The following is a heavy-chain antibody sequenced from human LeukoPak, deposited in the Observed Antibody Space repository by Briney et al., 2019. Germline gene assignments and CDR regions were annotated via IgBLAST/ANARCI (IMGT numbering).Heavy chain of an antibody. D-gene: IGHD5-12*01. Sequence: GRSLRLSCTSCEFTFRRYVTSWVRKATEKGLEWVSTVTVTGGGPDYEDYVKGRFTISRDNSKNTLYLQTNSLRAEDTAVYYCARDVGGYALDYWGQETVLTVSS. CDR3: ARDVGGYALDY. CDR2: VTVTGGGP. CDR1: EFTFRRYV. J-gene: IGHJ4*02. V-gene: IGHV3-23*01.